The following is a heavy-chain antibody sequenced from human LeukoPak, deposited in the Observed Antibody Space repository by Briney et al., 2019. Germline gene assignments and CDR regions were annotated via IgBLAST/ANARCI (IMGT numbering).Heavy chain of an antibody. CDR2: INPNSGGT. CDR3: ARDGHRRYYYDSSGREDAFDI. Sequence: ASVKVSCKASGYTFTGYYMHWVRQAPGQGLEWMGWINPNSGGTKYAQKFQGRVTMTRDTSISTAYMELSRLRSDDTAVYYCARDGHRRYYYDSSGREDAFDIWGQGTMVTVSS. D-gene: IGHD3-22*01. CDR1: GYTFTGYY. V-gene: IGHV1-2*02. J-gene: IGHJ3*02.